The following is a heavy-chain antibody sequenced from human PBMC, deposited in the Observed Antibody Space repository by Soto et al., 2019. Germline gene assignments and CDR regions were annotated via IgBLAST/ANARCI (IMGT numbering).Heavy chain of an antibody. CDR1: GGSISSYY. Sequence: PSETLSLTCTVSGGSISSYYWSWIRQPPGKGLEWIGYIYYSGSTNYNPSLKSRVTISVDTSKNQFSLKLSSVTAADTAVYYCARWSTSCSRCFDYWGQRTLVTVSS. CDR2: IYYSGST. D-gene: IGHD2-2*01. J-gene: IGHJ4*02. CDR3: ARWSTSCSRCFDY. V-gene: IGHV4-59*08.